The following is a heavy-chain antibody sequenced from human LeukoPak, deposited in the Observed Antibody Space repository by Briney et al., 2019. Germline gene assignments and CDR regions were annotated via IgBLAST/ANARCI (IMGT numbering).Heavy chain of an antibody. J-gene: IGHJ4*02. D-gene: IGHD6-13*01. V-gene: IGHV4-39*07. CDR2: IYYSGST. Sequence: SETLSLTCTVSGGSISSSSYYRGWIRQPPGKGLEWIGSIYYSGSTYYNPSLKSRVTISVDTSKNQFSLKLSSVTAADTAVYYCAIIAAAGTVDYWGQGTLVTVSS. CDR1: GGSISSSSYY. CDR3: AIIAAAGTVDY.